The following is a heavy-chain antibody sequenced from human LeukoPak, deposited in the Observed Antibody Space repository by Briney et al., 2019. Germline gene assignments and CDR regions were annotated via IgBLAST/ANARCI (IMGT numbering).Heavy chain of an antibody. D-gene: IGHD2-2*01. Sequence: GGSLRLSCAASGFTFSSYGMHWVRQAPGKGLEWVAVISYDGSNKYYADSVKGRSTISRDNSKNTLYLQMNSLRAEDTAVYYCAKDRVYCSSTSCYDGSYYYYYGMDVWGKGPTVTVSS. J-gene: IGHJ6*04. CDR1: GFTFSSYG. CDR2: ISYDGSNK. CDR3: AKDRVYCSSTSCYDGSYYYYYGMDV. V-gene: IGHV3-30*18.